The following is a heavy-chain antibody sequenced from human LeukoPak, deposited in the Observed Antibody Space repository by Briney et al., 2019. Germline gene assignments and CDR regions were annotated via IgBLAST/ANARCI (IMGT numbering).Heavy chain of an antibody. J-gene: IGHJ4*02. V-gene: IGHV5-51*01. Sequence: GESLKISCKGSGYSFIRNRIGWVRQMPGKGLEWMAIIYPGDSDTRYSPSFQGQVTISADKSISTAYLQWSSLTASDTAMYYCARLGTSATYFDFWGQGTLVTVSS. CDR3: ARLGTSATYFDF. D-gene: IGHD2-15*01. CDR2: IYPGDSDT. CDR1: GYSFIRNR.